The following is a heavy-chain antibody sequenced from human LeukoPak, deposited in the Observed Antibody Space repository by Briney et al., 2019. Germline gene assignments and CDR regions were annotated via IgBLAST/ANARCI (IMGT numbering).Heavy chain of an antibody. CDR1: GYSFANYW. V-gene: IGHV5-51*01. Sequence: LGESLKISCKDSGYSFANYWIGWVRQMPGKGLEWMGLNYPDDSNTRYSPSFQGQVTISADTSISTAYLQWSSLKASDTAMYYCARRSGGSYYFDYWGQGTLVTVSS. D-gene: IGHD6-19*01. CDR2: NYPDDSNT. J-gene: IGHJ4*02. CDR3: ARRSGGSYYFDY.